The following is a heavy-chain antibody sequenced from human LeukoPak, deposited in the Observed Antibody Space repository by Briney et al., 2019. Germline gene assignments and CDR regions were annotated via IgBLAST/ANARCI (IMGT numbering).Heavy chain of an antibody. Sequence: GGSLRLACAASGFTFSTYAMSWVRQAPGKGLEWVSAIGGSGGSTYYADSVKGRFTISRDNYKNTLYLQMNSLRAEYTAVYYCATEGGPGYSSSSYLYWGQGTLVTVSS. CDR1: GFTFSTYA. V-gene: IGHV3-23*01. D-gene: IGHD6-13*01. CDR3: ATEGGPGYSSSSYLY. J-gene: IGHJ4*02. CDR2: IGGSGGST.